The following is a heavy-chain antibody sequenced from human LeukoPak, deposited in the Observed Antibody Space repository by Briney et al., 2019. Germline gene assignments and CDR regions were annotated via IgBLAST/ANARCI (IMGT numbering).Heavy chain of an antibody. CDR1: GGSISSSSYY. J-gene: IGHJ6*03. Sequence: SETLSLTCTVSGGSISSSSYYWGWIRQPPGKGLEWIGSIYYSGSTYYNPSLKSRVTISVDTPKNQFSLKLSSVTAADTAVYYCARDLPYYYYMDVWGKGTTVTVSS. V-gene: IGHV4-39*02. CDR2: IYYSGST. CDR3: ARDLPYYYYMDV.